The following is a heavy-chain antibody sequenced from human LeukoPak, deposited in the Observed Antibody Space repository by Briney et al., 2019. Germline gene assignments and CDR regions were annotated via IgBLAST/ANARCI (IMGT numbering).Heavy chain of an antibody. CDR3: ARGAIAAAFLFDY. CDR1: GYSISSSSYY. V-gene: IGHV4-61*05. CDR2: IYYSGST. J-gene: IGHJ4*02. Sequence: SETLSLTCTVSGYSISSSSYYWGWIRQPPGKGLEWIGYIYYSGSTNYNPSLKSRVTISVDTSKNQFSLKLSSVTAADTAVYYCARGAIAAAFLFDYWGQGTLVTVSS. D-gene: IGHD6-13*01.